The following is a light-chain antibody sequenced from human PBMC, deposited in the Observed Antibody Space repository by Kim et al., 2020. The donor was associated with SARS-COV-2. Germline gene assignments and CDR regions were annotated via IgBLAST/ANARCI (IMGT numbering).Light chain of an antibody. Sequence: DIVVTQSPLSLAVTPGEPASISCRASQSVSSSYLAWYQQKPGQAPRLLIYGASSRATGIPDRFSGSGSGTDFTLTISRLEPEDFAVYYCQQYGSSPPITFGQGTRLEIK. CDR1: QSVSSSY. J-gene: IGKJ5*01. V-gene: IGKV3-20*01. CDR2: GAS. CDR3: QQYGSSPPIT.